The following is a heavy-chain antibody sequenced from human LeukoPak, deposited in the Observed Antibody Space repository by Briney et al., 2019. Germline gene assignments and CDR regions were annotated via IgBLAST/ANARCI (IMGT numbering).Heavy chain of an antibody. CDR2: IYSGGRT. Sequence: GGSLRLSCAASGFTFSSNYMSWVRQAPGKGLEWVSVIYSGGRTYYADSVKGRFTISRDNSKNTLYLQMNSLRAEDTAVYYCASRHCSGGRCAPGGYWGQGTLVTVSS. D-gene: IGHD2-15*01. CDR3: ASRHCSGGRCAPGGY. CDR1: GFTFSSNY. J-gene: IGHJ4*02. V-gene: IGHV3-53*01.